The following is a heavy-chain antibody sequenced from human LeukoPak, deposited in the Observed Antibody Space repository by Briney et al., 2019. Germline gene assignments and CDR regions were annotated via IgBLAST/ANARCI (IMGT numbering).Heavy chain of an antibody. J-gene: IGHJ4*02. D-gene: IGHD2-2*01. CDR3: ARSPPAAMNY. CDR2: INHSGST. CDR1: GGSFSGYY. Sequence: KPSETLSLTCAVYGGSFSGYYWSWIRQRPGKGLEWIGEINHSGSTNYNPSLKSRVTISVDTSKNQFSLKLSSVTAADTAVYYCARSPPAAMNYWGQGTLVTVSS. V-gene: IGHV4-34*01.